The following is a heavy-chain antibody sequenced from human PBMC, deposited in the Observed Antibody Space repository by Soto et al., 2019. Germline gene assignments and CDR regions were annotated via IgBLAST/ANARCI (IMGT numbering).Heavy chain of an antibody. V-gene: IGHV3-23*01. Sequence: EVQILESGGGLVQPGGSLRLSCAASGFTFSSYAMYWVRQAPGKGLAWVSGISDSGTGTYYADSVKGRFTISRDNSKNTVYLQMKSLRAEDTAVYYCDKDHTVVIRDAFDIWGQGTMVNVSS. J-gene: IGHJ3*02. CDR1: GFTFSSYA. D-gene: IGHD3-22*01. CDR3: DKDHTVVIRDAFDI. CDR2: ISDSGTGT.